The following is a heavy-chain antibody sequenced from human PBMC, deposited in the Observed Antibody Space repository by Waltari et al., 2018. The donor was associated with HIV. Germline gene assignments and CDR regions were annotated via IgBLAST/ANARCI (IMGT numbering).Heavy chain of an antibody. Sequence: LVESGGGVVQPGRSLRLSCEASGFSFGGYDMHWVRQTPDKGLEWVAGISFEGAKKNYIDSVKGRFTVSRDNSKNTMYLQMNNLRPDDTAVYYCARDLAYSSTWPSYWGQGTLVTVSS. CDR1: GFSFGGYD. V-gene: IGHV3-30*03. CDR3: ARDLAYSSTWPSY. CDR2: ISFEGAKK. D-gene: IGHD6-13*01. J-gene: IGHJ4*02.